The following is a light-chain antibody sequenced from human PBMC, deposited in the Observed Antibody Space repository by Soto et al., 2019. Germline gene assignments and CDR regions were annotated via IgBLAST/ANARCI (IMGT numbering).Light chain of an antibody. Sequence: QSVLTQPASVSGSPGQSITICCTGTSSDVGYYNYVSWYQQHPGKAPKLMIYEVSNRPSGVSNHFSASKSGNTASLTISGLQAEDEAYYYCSSYTSDNTVVFGGGTKVTVL. CDR1: SSDVGYYNY. CDR3: SSYTSDNTVV. V-gene: IGLV2-14*01. CDR2: EVS. J-gene: IGLJ2*01.